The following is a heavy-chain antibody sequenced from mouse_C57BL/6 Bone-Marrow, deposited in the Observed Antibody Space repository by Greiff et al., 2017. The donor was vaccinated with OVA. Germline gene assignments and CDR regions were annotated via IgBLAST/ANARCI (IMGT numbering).Heavy chain of an antibody. CDR3: ARLGDYDTYFDY. Sequence: VQVVESGAELVRPGTSVKMSCQASGYTFPKYWVGWAKERPGHGLEWIGDIYPGGGYTNYNEKFKGKATLTADKSSSTAYMQFSSLTSEDSAIYYCARLGDYDTYFDYWGQGTTLTVSS. J-gene: IGHJ2*01. D-gene: IGHD2-4*01. CDR1: GYTFPKYW. CDR2: IYPGGGYT. V-gene: IGHV1-63*01.